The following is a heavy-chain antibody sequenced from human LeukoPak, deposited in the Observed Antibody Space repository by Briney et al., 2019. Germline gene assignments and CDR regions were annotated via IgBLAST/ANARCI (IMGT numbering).Heavy chain of an antibody. CDR1: GFTFTSYA. CDR2: ISYDGSNK. J-gene: IGHJ4*02. D-gene: IGHD3-10*01. V-gene: IGHV3-30-3*01. CDR3: ARERTFGLLWFGEYLTYPERYFDY. Sequence: GGSLRLSCAASGFTFTSYAMHWGRQALGKGLEWVGVISYDGSNKYYADSVKGRLTISRDNSKNTLYLQMNSLRAEDTAVYYCARERTFGLLWFGEYLTYPERYFDYWGQGTLVTVSS.